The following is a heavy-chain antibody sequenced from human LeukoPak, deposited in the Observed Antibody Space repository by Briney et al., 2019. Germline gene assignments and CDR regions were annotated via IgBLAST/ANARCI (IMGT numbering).Heavy chain of an antibody. CDR1: GFTFSSYT. V-gene: IGHV3-21*01. D-gene: IGHD4-11*01. CDR2: INSGSSYI. CDR3: ARGEDWSYSNYDLLDY. J-gene: IGHJ4*02. Sequence: GGSLRLSCAASGFTFSSYTMNWVRQAPGKGLAWVSSINSGSSYIDYADSVKGRFTISRDNAKNSLYLQMNSLRAEDTAVYYCARGEDWSYSNYDLLDYWGQGPLVTVPS.